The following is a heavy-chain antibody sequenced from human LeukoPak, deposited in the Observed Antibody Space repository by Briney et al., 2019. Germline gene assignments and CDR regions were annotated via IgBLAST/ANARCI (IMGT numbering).Heavy chain of an antibody. V-gene: IGHV1-8*01. D-gene: IGHD6-6*01. Sequence: ASVKVSCKASGYTFTSYDINWVRQATGQGLEWMGWMNPNSGNTGYAQKFQGRVTMTTDTSTSTAYMELRSLRSDDTAVYYCARDRPSLGMDYYYGMDVWGQGTTVTVSS. CDR1: GYTFTSYD. J-gene: IGHJ6*02. CDR2: MNPNSGNT. CDR3: ARDRPSLGMDYYYGMDV.